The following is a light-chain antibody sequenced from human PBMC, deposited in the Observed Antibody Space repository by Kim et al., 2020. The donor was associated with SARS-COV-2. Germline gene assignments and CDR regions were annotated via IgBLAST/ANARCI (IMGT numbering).Light chain of an antibody. Sequence: GHTGTIPSTGTSVDVGSYNRVSWNQQPPGTAPNHMIYEVSNRPSGGPDRFSGSKSGNTASLTISGLQAEDEADYYCSSYTSSSTVVFGGGTQLTVL. V-gene: IGLV2-18*02. CDR2: EVS. CDR1: SVDVGSYNR. CDR3: SSYTSSSTVV. J-gene: IGLJ2*01.